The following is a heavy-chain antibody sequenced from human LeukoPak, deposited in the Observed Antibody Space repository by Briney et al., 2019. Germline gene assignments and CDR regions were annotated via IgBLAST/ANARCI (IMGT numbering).Heavy chain of an antibody. Sequence: SETLSLTCTVSGGSISSSSYYWGWIRQPPGKGLEWIGSIYYSGSTYYNPSLKSRVTISVDTSKNQFSLKLSSVTAADTAVYYCARGLAARRIVRYYHYMDVWGKGTTVTVSS. D-gene: IGHD6-6*01. CDR1: GGSISSSSYY. J-gene: IGHJ6*03. CDR2: IYYSGST. V-gene: IGHV4-39*07. CDR3: ARGLAARRIVRYYHYMDV.